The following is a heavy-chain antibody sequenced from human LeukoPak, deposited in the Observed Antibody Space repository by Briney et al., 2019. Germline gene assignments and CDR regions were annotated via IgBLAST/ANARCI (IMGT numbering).Heavy chain of an antibody. Sequence: GGSLRLSCAASGFTVSSNYMSWVRQAPGKGLEWVSVIYSGGSTYYADSVKGRFTISRDNSKNTLYLQMNSLRAEDTAVYYCARDCSSTSCRAEYFQHWGQGTLVTVSS. CDR3: ARDCSSTSCRAEYFQH. V-gene: IGHV3-53*01. CDR1: GFTVSSNY. CDR2: IYSGGST. D-gene: IGHD2-2*01. J-gene: IGHJ1*01.